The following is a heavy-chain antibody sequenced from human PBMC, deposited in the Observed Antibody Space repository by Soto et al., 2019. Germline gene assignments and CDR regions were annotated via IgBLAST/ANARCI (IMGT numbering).Heavy chain of an antibody. V-gene: IGHV3-30*03. Sequence: GGSMILSCAAAGFTFSSYGMHWVRQAPGKGLEWVAVISYDGSNKYYADSVKGRFTISRDNSKNTLYLQMNSLRAEDTAVYYCARNGDSSDYRGWFDPWGQGTLVTVSS. J-gene: IGHJ5*02. D-gene: IGHD3-22*01. CDR3: ARNGDSSDYRGWFDP. CDR2: ISYDGSNK. CDR1: GFTFSSYG.